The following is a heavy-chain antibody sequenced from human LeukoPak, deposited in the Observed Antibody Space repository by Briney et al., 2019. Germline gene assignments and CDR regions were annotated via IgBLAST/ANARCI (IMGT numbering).Heavy chain of an antibody. CDR1: GFTFSSYG. Sequence: PGGSLRLSCAASGFTFSSYGMHWVRQAPGKGLEWVAVISYDGSNKYYADSVKGRFTISRDNSKNTLYLQMNSLRAEDTAVYYCANKLDSSGWSHYFDYWGQGTLVTVSS. D-gene: IGHD6-19*01. V-gene: IGHV3-30*18. J-gene: IGHJ4*02. CDR3: ANKLDSSGWSHYFDY. CDR2: ISYDGSNK.